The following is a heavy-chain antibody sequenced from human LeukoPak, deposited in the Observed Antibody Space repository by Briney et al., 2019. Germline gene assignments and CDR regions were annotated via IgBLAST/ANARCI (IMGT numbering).Heavy chain of an antibody. CDR3: AREVAWGYYDSSGYIDY. CDR2: INHSGST. D-gene: IGHD3-22*01. CDR1: GGSFSGYY. Sequence: SETLSLTCAVYGGSFSGYYWSWIRQPPGEGLEWIGEINHSGSTNYNPSLKSRVTISVDTSKNQFSLKLSSVTAADTAVYYCAREVAWGYYDSSGYIDYWGQGTLVTVSS. J-gene: IGHJ4*02. V-gene: IGHV4-34*01.